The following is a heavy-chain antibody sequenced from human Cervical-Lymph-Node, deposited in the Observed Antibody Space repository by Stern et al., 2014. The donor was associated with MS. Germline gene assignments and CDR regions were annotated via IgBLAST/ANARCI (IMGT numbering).Heavy chain of an antibody. CDR2: VHYSGTT. V-gene: IGHV4-59*08. CDR1: GGSISSYY. Sequence: VQLVESGPGLVKPSETLSLTCSVSGGSISSYYWNWIRQPPGKGLEWIANVHYSGTTNSNPSLKSRVTILLDTPMNKFPLNLTSVTAADTAVYYCAGSGTYYPDYWGQGILVTVSS. CDR3: AGSGTYYPDY. D-gene: IGHD3-3*01. J-gene: IGHJ4*02.